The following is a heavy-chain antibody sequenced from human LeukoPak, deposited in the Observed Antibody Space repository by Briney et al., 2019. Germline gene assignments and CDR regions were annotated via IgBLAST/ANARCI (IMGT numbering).Heavy chain of an antibody. D-gene: IGHD4-17*01. CDR1: GFTFSSYA. CDR2: ISGSGGST. Sequence: GGSLRLSCAASGFTFSSYAMSWVRQAPGKGPEWVSAISGSGGSTYYADPVKGRFTISRDNSKNTLYLQMNSLRAEDTAVYYCAKRGPTTVTTYYFDYWGQGTLVTVSS. J-gene: IGHJ4*02. V-gene: IGHV3-23*01. CDR3: AKRGPTTVTTYYFDY.